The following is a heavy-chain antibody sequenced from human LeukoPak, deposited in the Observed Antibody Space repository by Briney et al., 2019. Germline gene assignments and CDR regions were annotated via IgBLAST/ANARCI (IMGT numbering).Heavy chain of an antibody. D-gene: IGHD3-3*01. J-gene: IGHJ4*02. V-gene: IGHV3-74*01. Sequence: GGSLRLSCAASGFTFSSYWVHWVRQAPGKGLVWVSRINSDGSSTSYADSVKGRFTISRDNAKNTLYLQMNSLRAEDTAVYYCARTAGHYDFWSGYFYYFDYWGQGTLVTVSS. CDR2: INSDGSST. CDR3: ARTAGHYDFWSGYFYYFDY. CDR1: GFTFSSYW.